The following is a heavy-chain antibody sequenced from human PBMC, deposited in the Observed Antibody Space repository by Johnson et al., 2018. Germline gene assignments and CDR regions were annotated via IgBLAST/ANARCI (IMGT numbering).Heavy chain of an antibody. D-gene: IGHD6-13*01. CDR2: VSGSGGST. J-gene: IGHJ1*01. CDR3: TKDWEIAAVGTGGYFHH. V-gene: IGHV3-23*04. CDR1: GFTFSSYS. Sequence: VQLVESGGGLVKPGGSLRLSCAASGFTFSSYSMRWVRQAPGKGLEWVSAVSGSGGSTYYAYSVKGRFTISRDNSKNTLYRQMNSLGAEDTAVYYCTKDWEIAAVGTGGYFHHWGQCTLVTVSS.